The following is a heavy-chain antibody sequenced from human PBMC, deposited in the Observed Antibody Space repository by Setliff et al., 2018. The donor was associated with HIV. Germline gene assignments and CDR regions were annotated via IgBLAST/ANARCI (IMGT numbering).Heavy chain of an antibody. V-gene: IGHV1-69*16. D-gene: IGHD3-10*01. CDR1: GGTFNNYT. CDR3: ARAPRLTMIRGVFDY. CDR2: IIPFTGTT. Sequence: GASVKVSCKASGGTFNNYTITWVRQAPGQGLEWMGGIIPFTGTTNYAQKLQGRVTITTDESRSIVYMEVSSLRSEDKAVYYCARAPRLTMIRGVFDYWGQGTLVTVSS. J-gene: IGHJ4*02.